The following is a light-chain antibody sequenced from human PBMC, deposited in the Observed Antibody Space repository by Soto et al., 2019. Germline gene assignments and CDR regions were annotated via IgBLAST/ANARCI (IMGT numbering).Light chain of an antibody. Sequence: IVLTQPPGPLSLSPGDRATLSCRASQSVTGSYLAWYQHKPGQAPSLLIYGASSRATGIPNRFSGSGSGTDLTLTISGREPENFAVYYCQQYVPSPRSFGQGTKVEIK. CDR2: GAS. V-gene: IGKV3-20*01. CDR3: QQYVPSPRS. CDR1: QSVTGSY. J-gene: IGKJ1*01.